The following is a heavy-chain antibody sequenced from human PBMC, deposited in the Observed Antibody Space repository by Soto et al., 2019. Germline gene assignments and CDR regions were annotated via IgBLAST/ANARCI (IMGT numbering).Heavy chain of an antibody. CDR3: ARASAGADV. J-gene: IGHJ6*02. CDR1: GGSISSCGYY. V-gene: IGHV4-31*03. Sequence: QVQLQESGPGLVKLSQTLSLTCTVSGGSISSCGYYWKWVRQHPGKGLEWIGYIYYSGSTYYNPSLKSRVTISVDTSKNQFSLKLSSVTAADTAVYYCARASAGADVWGQGTTVTVSS. CDR2: IYYSGST.